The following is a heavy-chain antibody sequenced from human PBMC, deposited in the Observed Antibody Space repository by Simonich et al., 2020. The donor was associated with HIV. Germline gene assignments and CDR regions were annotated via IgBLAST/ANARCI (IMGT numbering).Heavy chain of an antibody. CDR1: GFTFSSYE. CDR2: IRSSGSTR. J-gene: IGHJ4*02. D-gene: IGHD5-18*01. V-gene: IGHV3-48*03. CDR3: AREGYSYGPDYFDY. Sequence: EVQLVESGGGLVQPGGSLRLSCAASGFTFSSYEMNWVRQAPGKGLEWVSYIRSSGSTRYYADSVKGRFTISRDNAKNSLYLQMNSLRAEDTAVYYCAREGYSYGPDYFDYWGQGTLVTVSS.